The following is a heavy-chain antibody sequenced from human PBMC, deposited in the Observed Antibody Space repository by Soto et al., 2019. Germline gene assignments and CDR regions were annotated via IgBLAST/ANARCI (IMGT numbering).Heavy chain of an antibody. V-gene: IGHV5-10-1*01. CDR1: GYSFTSYW. Sequence: GESLKISCKGSGYSFTSYWISWVRQMPGKGLEWMGRIDPSDSYTNYSPSFQGHVTISADKSISTAYLQWSSLKASDTAVYYCARQTTVTDYYYYGMDVWGQGTTVTVSS. J-gene: IGHJ6*02. CDR2: IDPSDSYT. D-gene: IGHD4-17*01. CDR3: ARQTTVTDYYYYGMDV.